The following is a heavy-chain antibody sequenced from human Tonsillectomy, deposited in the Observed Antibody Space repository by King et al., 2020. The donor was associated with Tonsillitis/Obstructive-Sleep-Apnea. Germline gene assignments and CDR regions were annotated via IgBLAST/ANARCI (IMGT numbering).Heavy chain of an antibody. V-gene: IGHV1-46*01. CDR3: ARDHGVKYSYYYMDV. CDR2: IYPSGGST. Sequence: QLVQSGAEVKKPGASVKVSCRASGYTFTSYYIHWVRQAPGQGLEWMGIIYPSGGSTNHAQKFQGRVTMTRDTSTNTVSMELSSLRSEDTAVYYCARDHGVKYSYYYMDVWGTGTTVTVSS. CDR1: GYTFTSYY. D-gene: IGHD3-3*01. J-gene: IGHJ6*03.